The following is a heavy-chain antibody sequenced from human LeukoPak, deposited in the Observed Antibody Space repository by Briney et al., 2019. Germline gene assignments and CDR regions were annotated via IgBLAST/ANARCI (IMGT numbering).Heavy chain of an antibody. D-gene: IGHD2-8*01. V-gene: IGHV4-39*07. CDR3: ARSEIVLMVYAIRGSLDWFDP. CDR2: IYYSGST. Sequence: SETLSLTCTVSGGSISSTTYYWDWIRQPPGKGLEWIGTIYYSGSTYYNPSLKSRVTISVDTSKNEFSLKLSSVTAADTAVYYCARSEIVLMVYAIRGSLDWFDPWGQGTLVTVSS. J-gene: IGHJ5*02. CDR1: GGSISSTTYY.